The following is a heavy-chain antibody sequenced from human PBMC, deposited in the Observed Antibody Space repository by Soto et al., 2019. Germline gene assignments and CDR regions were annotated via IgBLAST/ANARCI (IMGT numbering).Heavy chain of an antibody. CDR1: GFTFSSYA. J-gene: IGHJ6*02. CDR2: ISYDGSNK. D-gene: IGHD3-10*01. V-gene: IGHV3-30-3*01. Sequence: PGGSLRLSCAASGFTFSSYAMHWVRQAPGKGLEWVAVISYDGSNKYYADSVKGRFTISRDNSKNTLYLQMNSLRAEDTAVYYCAKAHSQVTMVRGVMGYYYYGMDVWGQGTTVTVSS. CDR3: AKAHSQVTMVRGVMGYYYYGMDV.